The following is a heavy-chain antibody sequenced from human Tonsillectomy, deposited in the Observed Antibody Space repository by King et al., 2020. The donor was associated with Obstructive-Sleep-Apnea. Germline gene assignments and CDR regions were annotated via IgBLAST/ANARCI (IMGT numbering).Heavy chain of an antibody. CDR2: IIPILGTT. Sequence: QLVQSGAEVKKPGSSVMVSCKASGDTFSNSGISWVRQAPGQGLEWMGGIIPILGTTNFAQKFQGRVTITADKSTTTAYMELSSLTSEDTAVYYCARDPLRDTYDSEFNWFDPWGQGTLVTVSS. D-gene: IGHD3-22*01. CDR1: GDTFSNSG. V-gene: IGHV1-69*06. CDR3: ARDPLRDTYDSEFNWFDP. J-gene: IGHJ5*01.